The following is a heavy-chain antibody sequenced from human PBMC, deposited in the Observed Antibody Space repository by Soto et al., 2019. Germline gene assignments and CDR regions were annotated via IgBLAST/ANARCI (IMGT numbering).Heavy chain of an antibody. CDR2: LWFDGTNE. D-gene: IGHD3-10*01. CDR3: ARDLWPIENLSSY. CDR1: GFRFSSYG. V-gene: IGHV3-33*01. Sequence: HPGGSLRLSCAASGFRFSSYGMHWVRQAPGKGLEWVAGLWFDGTNEKYEDSVRGRFTVSRDNSKNTLYLQMNSLRAEDTAVYYCARDLWPIENLSSYWGQGVLVTVSS. J-gene: IGHJ4*02.